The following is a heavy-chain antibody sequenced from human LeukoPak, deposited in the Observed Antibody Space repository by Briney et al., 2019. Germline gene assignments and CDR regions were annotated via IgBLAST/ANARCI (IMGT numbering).Heavy chain of an antibody. J-gene: IGHJ5*02. CDR3: ARGGDSSGWRVNWFDP. CDR2: INHSGST. Sequence: SETLSLTCAVYGGSFSGYYWSWIRQPPGKGLEWIGEINHSGSTYYNPSLKSRVTISVDTSNNQFSLKLSSVTAADTAVYYCARGGDSSGWRVNWFDPWGQGTLVTVSS. CDR1: GGSFSGYY. D-gene: IGHD6-19*01. V-gene: IGHV4-34*01.